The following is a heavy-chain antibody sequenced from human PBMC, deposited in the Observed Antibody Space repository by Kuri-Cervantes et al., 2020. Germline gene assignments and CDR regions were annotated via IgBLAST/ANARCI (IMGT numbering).Heavy chain of an antibody. CDR2: ISSSSSTI. CDR3: ARDVLLWFGELLSTINYYYYHGMDV. Sequence: GGSLRLFCAASGFTFSSYEMNWVRQAPGKGLEWVSYISSSSSTIYYADSVKGRFTISRDNAMNSLYLQMNSLRDEDTAVYYCARDVLLWFGELLSTINYYYYHGMDVWGQGTTVTVSS. J-gene: IGHJ6*02. V-gene: IGHV3-48*02. D-gene: IGHD3-10*01. CDR1: GFTFSSYE.